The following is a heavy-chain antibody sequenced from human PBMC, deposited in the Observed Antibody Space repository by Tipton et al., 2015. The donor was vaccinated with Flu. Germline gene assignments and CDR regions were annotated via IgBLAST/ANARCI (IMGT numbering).Heavy chain of an antibody. V-gene: IGHV3-23*01. CDR3: AAGHTAMADFDY. Sequence: SLRLSCAASGFTFSSYAMSWVRQAPGKGLEWVSAISGSGGSTYYADSVKGRFTISRDNSKNTLYLQRNSLRAEDTAVYYCAAGHTAMADFDYWGQGTLVTVSS. CDR2: ISGSGGST. CDR1: GFTFSSYA. D-gene: IGHD5-18*01. J-gene: IGHJ4*02.